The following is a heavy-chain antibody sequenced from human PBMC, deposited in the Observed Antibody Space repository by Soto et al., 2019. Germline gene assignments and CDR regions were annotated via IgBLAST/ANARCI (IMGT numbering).Heavy chain of an antibody. CDR1: GGSFSNYY. V-gene: IGHV4-34*01. CDR3: ARGRITGTATMGY. CDR2: INHIGST. J-gene: IGHJ4*02. Sequence: QVQLQQWGAGLLKPSETLSLTCAVYGGSFSNYYWSWIRQPPGKGLEWIGEINHIGSTNYNPSLKSRITISVDTSKNQFSLKLRSVTAADTAVDYCARGRITGTATMGYWGQGTLVTVSS. D-gene: IGHD1-7*01.